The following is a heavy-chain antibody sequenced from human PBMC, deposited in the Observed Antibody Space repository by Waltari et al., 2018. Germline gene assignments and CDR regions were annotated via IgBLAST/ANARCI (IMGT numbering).Heavy chain of an antibody. CDR1: GFTVSSNY. CDR3: ARDSLGDGMDV. Sequence: ELQLVESGGGVIQPGGFLRLSCTASGFTVSSNYMSWVRQAPGKGREWVSILYSDGSTYYADPVKCRFTISRDISRNTLSLQMNSLRAEDTAMYYCARDSLGDGMDVWGPGTTVTVSS. CDR2: LYSDGST. V-gene: IGHV3-53*01. D-gene: IGHD3-16*01. J-gene: IGHJ6*02.